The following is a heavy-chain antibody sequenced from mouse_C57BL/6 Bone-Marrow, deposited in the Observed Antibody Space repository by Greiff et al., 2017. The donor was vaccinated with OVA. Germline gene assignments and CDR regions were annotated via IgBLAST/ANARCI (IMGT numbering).Heavy chain of an antibody. CDR1: GYTFTNYW. V-gene: IGHV1-80*01. CDR3: ARGAY. Sequence: QVQLQQPGAELVRPGTSVKLSCKASGYTFTNYWMNWVKQRPGKGLEWIGQIYPGDGDINYNGKFKGKATLTADKSSSTAYMQFSSLTSEDSAVYFCARGAYWGQGTTLTVSS. J-gene: IGHJ2*01. CDR2: IYPGDGDI.